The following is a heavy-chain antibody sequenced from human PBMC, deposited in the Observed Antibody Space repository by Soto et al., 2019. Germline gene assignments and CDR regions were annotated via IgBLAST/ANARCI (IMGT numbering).Heavy chain of an antibody. CDR3: ARDQLEGNWFDP. D-gene: IGHD1-1*01. Sequence: SETLSLTCAVSGGSISSGGYSWNWIRQPPGKGLGWIGYIYHSGSTLYNQSLKSRVTISVDKSKNQFSLKLSSVTAADTAVYYCARDQLEGNWFDPWGQGTLVTVSS. J-gene: IGHJ5*02. CDR2: IYHSGST. V-gene: IGHV4-30-2*01. CDR1: GGSISSGGYS.